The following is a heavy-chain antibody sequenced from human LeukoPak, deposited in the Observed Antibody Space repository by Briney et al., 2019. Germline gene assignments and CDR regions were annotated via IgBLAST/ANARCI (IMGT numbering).Heavy chain of an antibody. CDR2: IRSNGGST. V-gene: IGHV3-64D*06. J-gene: IGHJ3*02. D-gene: IGHD6-13*01. Sequence: PGGSLRLSCSASGFTFSSYAMHWVRQAPGKGLEYVSAIRSNGGSTYYADSVKGRFTVSRDNSKNTLYLQMSSLRAEDTAVYYCAKAEQQLGDAFDIWGQGTMVTVSS. CDR1: GFTFSSYA. CDR3: AKAEQQLGDAFDI.